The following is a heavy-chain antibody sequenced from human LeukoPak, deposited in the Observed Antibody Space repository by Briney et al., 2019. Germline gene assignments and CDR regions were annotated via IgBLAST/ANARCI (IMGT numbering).Heavy chain of an antibody. D-gene: IGHD6-19*01. CDR1: GYTFTGYY. J-gene: IGHJ4*02. V-gene: IGHV1-2*02. CDR3: ARDASGSGWYVIDY. CDR2: INPNSGGT. Sequence: ASVKVSCKASGYTFTGYYMHWVRQAPGQGLEWMGWINPNSGGTNYAQKFQGRVTMTRDTSISTAYMELSRLRPDDTAVYYCARDASGSGWYVIDYWGQGTLVTVSS.